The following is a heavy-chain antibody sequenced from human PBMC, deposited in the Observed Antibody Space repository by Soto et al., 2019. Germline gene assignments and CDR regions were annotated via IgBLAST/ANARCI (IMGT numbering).Heavy chain of an antibody. CDR3: ARKTIGNIDAFDV. CDR2: IDWVDDK. Sequence: SGPTLVNPTHAFTLTCSFSGFSLTTPELCVRWIRQPPGEALEWLALIDWVDDKYYSPSLKTRLSISKDTSKNQVVLTMTNLDPVDTATYYCARKTIGNIDAFDVWGPGTMVTVSS. D-gene: IGHD1-1*01. CDR1: GFSLTTPELC. J-gene: IGHJ3*01. V-gene: IGHV2-70*01.